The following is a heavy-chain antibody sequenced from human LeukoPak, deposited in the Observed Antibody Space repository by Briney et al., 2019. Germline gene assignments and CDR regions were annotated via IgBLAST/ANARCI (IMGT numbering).Heavy chain of an antibody. V-gene: IGHV3-21*01. CDR1: GFTFSSYS. Sequence: PGGSLRLSCAASGFTFSSYSMNWVPPAPGKGLEWVSSISSSSSYIYSADSVRGRFTISRDNAKNSLYLQMNSLGAEDTAVYYCARIAVAASWESYFGDCGQGTLCTVSS. J-gene: IGHJ4*02. CDR2: ISSSSSYI. CDR3: ARIAVAASWESYFGD. D-gene: IGHD6-19*01.